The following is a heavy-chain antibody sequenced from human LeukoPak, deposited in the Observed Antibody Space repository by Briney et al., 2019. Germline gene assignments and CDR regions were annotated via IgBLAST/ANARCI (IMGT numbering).Heavy chain of an antibody. D-gene: IGHD4-23*01. Sequence: GASVKVSCKASGYTFTSYGISWVRQAPGQGLEWMGVITTSNGVTTYAQKFQGRVTVTRDTSTSTVDMELSSLRSDDTAVYFCARAVYGGNQIDYWGQGTLVTVSS. V-gene: IGHV1-18*01. CDR2: ITTSNGVT. J-gene: IGHJ4*02. CDR1: GYTFTSYG. CDR3: ARAVYGGNQIDY.